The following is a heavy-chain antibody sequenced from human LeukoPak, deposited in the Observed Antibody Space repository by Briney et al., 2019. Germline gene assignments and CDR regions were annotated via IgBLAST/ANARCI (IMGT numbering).Heavy chain of an antibody. V-gene: IGHV3-74*01. CDR1: GFTLSDYW. CDR2: ISPDGGNI. D-gene: IGHD3-16*01. CDR3: VRDAGGINPYDC. Sequence: GGSLRLSCAASGFTLSDYWMNWVRQVPGKGPVWVSHISPDGGNIAYADSVKGRFTISRDSAKNTLYLQMNSLRVGDTAVYYCVRDAGGINPYDCWGQG. J-gene: IGHJ4*02.